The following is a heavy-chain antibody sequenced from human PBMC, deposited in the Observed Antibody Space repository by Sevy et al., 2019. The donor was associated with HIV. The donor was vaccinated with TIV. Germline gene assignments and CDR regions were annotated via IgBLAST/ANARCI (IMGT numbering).Heavy chain of an antibody. J-gene: IGHJ4*02. V-gene: IGHV4-30-4*01. D-gene: IGHD3-3*01. CDR1: GGSISSGDYY. Sequence: SETLSLTCTVSGGSISSGDYYWSWIRQPPGKGLEWIGYIYYSGSTYYNPSLKSRVTISVDTSKNQFSLKLSSVTAADTAVYDCARAVTFVTIFGVDTMLYYFDYWGQGTLVTVSS. CDR3: ARAVTFVTIFGVDTMLYYFDY. CDR2: IYYSGST.